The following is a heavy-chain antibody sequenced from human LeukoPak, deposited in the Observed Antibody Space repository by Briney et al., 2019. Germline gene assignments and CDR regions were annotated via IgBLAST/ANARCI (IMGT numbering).Heavy chain of an antibody. CDR2: MNPNSGNT. J-gene: IGHJ6*02. D-gene: IGHD3-3*01. V-gene: IGHV1-8*01. CDR1: GYTLTSYD. CDR3: ARSFQSGYYTQYYYGMDV. Sequence: ASVKVSCKASGYTLTSYDINWVRPATGQGLEWMGWMNPNSGNTGYAQKFQGRVTMTRNTSISTAYMELSSLRSEDTAVYYCARSFQSGYYTQYYYGMDVWGQGTTVTVSS.